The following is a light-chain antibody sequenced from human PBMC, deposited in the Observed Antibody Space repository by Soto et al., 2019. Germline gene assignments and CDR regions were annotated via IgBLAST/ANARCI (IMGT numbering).Light chain of an antibody. CDR1: TSDVGGFDY. V-gene: IGLV2-14*03. J-gene: IGLJ1*01. CDR3: SSYTSTGTQV. Sequence: QSVLTQAASVSGSRGQSITLSCTGTTSDVGGFDYVSWYQQHPGKAPKLMIFDVSNRPSGVSDRFSGSKSGNTASLTISGLQAEDEAAYYCSSYTSTGTQVSGTGTKVTVL. CDR2: DVS.